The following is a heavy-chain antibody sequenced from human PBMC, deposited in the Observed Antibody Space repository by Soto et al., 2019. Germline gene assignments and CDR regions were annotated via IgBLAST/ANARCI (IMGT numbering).Heavy chain of an antibody. J-gene: IGHJ5*02. CDR2: ISDTGSNP. V-gene: IGHV3-23*01. CDR3: AKAGGRVVDAYDT. CDR1: GLTFRSYA. D-gene: IGHD3-3*01. Sequence: GGSLRLSCEASGLTFRSYALSWVRQAPGKGLEWVSGISDTGSNPYYADSVKGRFTISRDNSKNTLSLQMKSLRADDTAMYYCAKAGGRVVDAYDTWGQGTLVTV.